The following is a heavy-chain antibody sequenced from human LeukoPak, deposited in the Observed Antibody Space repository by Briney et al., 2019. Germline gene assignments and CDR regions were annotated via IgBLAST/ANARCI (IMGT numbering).Heavy chain of an antibody. D-gene: IGHD3-9*01. J-gene: IGHJ6*03. CDR2: INSDGTSA. V-gene: IGHV3-74*01. CDR1: GFTFNNYW. CDR3: AKDGGEYYDILTGYYPRLYYMDV. Sequence: AGSLRLSCAASGFTFNNYWMHWVRQAPGKGLVWVSRINSDGTSARYADSVKGRFTISRDNAKNTLYLQMNSLRAEDTAVYYCAKDGGEYYDILTGYYPRLYYMDVWGKGTTVTISS.